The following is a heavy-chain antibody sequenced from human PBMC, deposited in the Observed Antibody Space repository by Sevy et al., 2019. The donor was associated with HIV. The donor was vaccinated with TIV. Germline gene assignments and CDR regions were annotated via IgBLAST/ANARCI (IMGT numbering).Heavy chain of an antibody. CDR2: IYYSGSS. Sequence: SETLSLTCTVSGGSISSSSYYWGWIRQPPGKGLEWIWNIYYSGSSYYNPSLNSRVTISVVTSKNQFSLKLTSVTAADTAVYYCAGFEYGDYTNLFDPWGQGTLVTVSS. V-gene: IGHV4-39*01. CDR3: AGFEYGDYTNLFDP. J-gene: IGHJ5*02. CDR1: GGSISSSSYY. D-gene: IGHD4-17*01.